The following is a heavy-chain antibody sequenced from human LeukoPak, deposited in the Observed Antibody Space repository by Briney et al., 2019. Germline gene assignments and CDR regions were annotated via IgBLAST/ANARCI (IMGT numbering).Heavy chain of an antibody. J-gene: IGHJ4*02. CDR2: INNDGSST. CDR3: ARYRYYDSSAIPGDY. CDR1: GFTFSSYW. D-gene: IGHD3-22*01. V-gene: IGHV3-74*01. Sequence: GGSLRLSCAASGFTFSSYWMHWVRQAPGKGLVWVSRINNDGSSTSYADSVKGRFTISRDNAKNTLYLQMNSLRAEDTAVYFCARYRYYDSSAIPGDYWGQGTLVAVSS.